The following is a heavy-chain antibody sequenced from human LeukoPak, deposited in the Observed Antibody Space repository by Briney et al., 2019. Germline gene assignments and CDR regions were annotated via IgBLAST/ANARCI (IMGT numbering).Heavy chain of an antibody. CDR3: ARADIVVVPAAIDWFDP. CDR2: IYYSGST. J-gene: IGHJ5*02. V-gene: IGHV4-59*01. D-gene: IGHD2-2*02. CDR1: GGSISSYY. Sequence: SETLSHTCTVSGGSISSYYWSWIRQPPGKGLEWIGYIYYSGSTNYNPSLKSRVTISVDTSKNQFSLKLSSVTAADTAVYYCARADIVVVPAAIDWFDPWGQGTLVTVSS.